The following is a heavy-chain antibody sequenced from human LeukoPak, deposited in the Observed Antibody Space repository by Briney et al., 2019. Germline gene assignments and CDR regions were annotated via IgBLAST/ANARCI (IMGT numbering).Heavy chain of an antibody. CDR2: INHSGST. J-gene: IGHJ3*01. CDR1: GGSFSGYY. Sequence: SETLSLTCAVYGGSFSGYYWSWIRQPPGKGLEWIGEINHSGSTNYNPSLKSRVTISVDTSKNQFSLKLSSVTTADTAVYYCARVSCSSTSCPRRDALDVWGQGTMVTVSS. D-gene: IGHD2-2*01. CDR3: ARVSCSSTSCPRRDALDV. V-gene: IGHV4-34*01.